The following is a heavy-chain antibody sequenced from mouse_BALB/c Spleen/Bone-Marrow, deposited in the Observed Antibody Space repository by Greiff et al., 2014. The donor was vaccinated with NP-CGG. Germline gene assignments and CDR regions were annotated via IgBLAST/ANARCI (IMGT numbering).Heavy chain of an antibody. D-gene: IGHD1-1*01. CDR2: IDPANGNT. J-gene: IGHJ3*01. CDR1: GFNIKDTY. V-gene: IGHV14-3*02. Sequence: VQLKHSGAELVKPGASVKLSCTASGFNIKDTYMHWVKQRPEQGLEWIGRIDPANGNTKYDPKFQGKATITADTSSNTAYLQLSSLTSEDTVVYYCATYYYGSSWGFAYWGQGTLVTVSA. CDR3: ATYYYGSSWGFAY.